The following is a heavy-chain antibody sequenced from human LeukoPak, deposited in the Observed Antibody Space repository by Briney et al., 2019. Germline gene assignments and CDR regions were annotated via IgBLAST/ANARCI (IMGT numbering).Heavy chain of an antibody. CDR2: ISSSSSYI. J-gene: IGHJ4*02. Sequence: GGSLRLSCAASGFTFSSYSMNWVRQAPGKGLEWVSSISSSSSYIYYADSVKGRFTISRDNAKNSLYLQMNSLRAEDTAVYYCARDKQQLLNDYWGQGTLVTVSS. CDR1: GFTFSSYS. V-gene: IGHV3-21*01. D-gene: IGHD6-13*01. CDR3: ARDKQQLLNDY.